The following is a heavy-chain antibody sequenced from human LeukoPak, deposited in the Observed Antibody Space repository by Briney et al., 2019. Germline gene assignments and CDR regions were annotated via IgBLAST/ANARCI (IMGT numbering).Heavy chain of an antibody. CDR2: IKSKTDGGTT. V-gene: IGHV3-15*01. CDR3: TTESDDYYDSSGYYYGKYYFDY. D-gene: IGHD3-22*01. CDR1: GFTFSNAW. Sequence: GGSLRLSCAASGFTFSNAWMSWVRQAPGKGLEWVGRIKSKTDGGTTDYAAPVKGRFTISRDDSKNTLYLQMNSLKTEDTAVYYCTTESDDYYDSSGYYYGKYYFDYWGQGTLVTVSS. J-gene: IGHJ4*02.